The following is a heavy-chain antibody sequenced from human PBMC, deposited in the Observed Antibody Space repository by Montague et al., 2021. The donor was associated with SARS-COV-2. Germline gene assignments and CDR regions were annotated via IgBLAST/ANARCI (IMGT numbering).Heavy chain of an antibody. Sequence: SETLSLTCTVSGGSISRYFCSWIWHPPAKGLEWIGYINNSWSTNXNPSPTSRVTVSVDTSKNLFSLKLSSVAVADTAVYYCARVGRGCSWYEVAFDIWGQGTMVTVSS. CDR3: ARVGRGCSWYEVAFDI. CDR1: GGSISRYF. V-gene: IGHV4-59*01. J-gene: IGHJ3*02. D-gene: IGHD6-13*01. CDR2: INNSWST.